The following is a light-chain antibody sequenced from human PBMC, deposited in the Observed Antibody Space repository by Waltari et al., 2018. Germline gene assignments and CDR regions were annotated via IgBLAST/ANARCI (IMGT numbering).Light chain of an antibody. J-gene: IGKJ1*01. CDR3: QQYNNWPWT. CDR1: QSVSSN. V-gene: IGKV3-15*01. Sequence: EIVMTQSPATLSVSPGERATLSCRASQSVSSNLAWYQQKPGKAPRLLIYGASTRATGIPARFSGSVSGTEFTLTISSMQSEDFAVYYCQQYNNWPWTFGQGTKVEIK. CDR2: GAS.